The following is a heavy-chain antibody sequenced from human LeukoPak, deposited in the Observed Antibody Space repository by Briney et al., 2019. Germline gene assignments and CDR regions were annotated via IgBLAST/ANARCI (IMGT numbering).Heavy chain of an antibody. CDR3: AKEQCYYESSGYYTPYCDY. V-gene: IGHV3-23*01. Sequence: GGSLRLSCAASGFTFSSYAMSWVRQAPGKGLEWVSTISGSGNRIFYADSVKGRFTISRDNSKNTLYLQMNSLRAEDTAVYYCAKEQCYYESSGYYTPYCDYWGQGTLVTVSS. CDR2: ISGSGNRI. J-gene: IGHJ4*02. D-gene: IGHD3-22*01. CDR1: GFTFSSYA.